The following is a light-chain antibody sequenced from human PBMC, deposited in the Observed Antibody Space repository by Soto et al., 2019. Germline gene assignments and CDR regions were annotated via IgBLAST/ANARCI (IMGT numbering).Light chain of an antibody. J-gene: IGLJ1*01. V-gene: IGLV1-51*01. CDR2: DDN. Sequence: SVLTQAPSGYAAPGQKVTISCPGSSPNIGGNSVSWYQQLPGTAPKLLIYDDNKRPSGIPDRFSGSKSGTSATLGITGFQTGDEADYYCGSWDSSLSAYVFGTGTKVTV. CDR3: GSWDSSLSAYV. CDR1: SPNIGGNS.